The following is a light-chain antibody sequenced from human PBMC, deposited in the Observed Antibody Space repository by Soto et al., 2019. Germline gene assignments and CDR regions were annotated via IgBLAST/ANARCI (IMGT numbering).Light chain of an antibody. J-gene: IGKJ1*01. V-gene: IGKV1-8*01. CDR1: QDISNY. Sequence: AIRMTQSPSSLSASTGDRVTITCRASQDISNYLVWYQQKPGKAPKVLIHAASTLQGGVSSRFSGSGSGTDFTLTINGLQSEDFATYYCQHYYRYPWTFGQGTNV. CDR3: QHYYRYPWT. CDR2: AAS.